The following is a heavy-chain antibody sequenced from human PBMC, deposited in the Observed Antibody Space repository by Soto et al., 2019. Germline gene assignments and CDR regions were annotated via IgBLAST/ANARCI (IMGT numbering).Heavy chain of an antibody. Sequence: PSETLSLTCTVSGGSISCYYWSWIRQPPGKGLEWIGYIYYSGSTNYNPSLKSRVTISVDTSKNQFSLKLSSVTAADTAVYYCARDQITCSSTSCYDPWFDPWGQGTLVTVSS. CDR3: ARDQITCSSTSCYDPWFDP. CDR2: IYYSGST. D-gene: IGHD2-2*01. CDR1: GGSISCYY. V-gene: IGHV4-59*01. J-gene: IGHJ5*02.